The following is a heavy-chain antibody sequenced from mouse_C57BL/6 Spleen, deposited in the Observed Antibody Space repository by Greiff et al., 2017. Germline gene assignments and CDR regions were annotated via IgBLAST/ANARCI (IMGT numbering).Heavy chain of an antibody. D-gene: IGHD1-1*01. CDR1: GYTFTSYW. CDR2: IHPNSGST. V-gene: IGHV1-64*01. CDR3: ARRERGGAKCC. Sequence: QVQLQQPGAELVKPGASVKLSCKASGYTFTSYWMHWVKQRPGQGLEWIGIIHPNSGSTNYNEKFKSKATLTVDKSSSTAYMQLSSLTSEDSAVYYCARRERGGAKCCWGQGATVTVSS. J-gene: IGHJ4*01.